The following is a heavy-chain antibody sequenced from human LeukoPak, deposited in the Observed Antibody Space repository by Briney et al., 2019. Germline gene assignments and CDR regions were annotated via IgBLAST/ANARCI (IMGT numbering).Heavy chain of an antibody. CDR1: GYTFTSYG. CDR3: ARGLTIFGVVKGNYYYYGMDV. J-gene: IGHJ6*02. V-gene: IGHV1-18*01. CDR2: ISAYNGNT. Sequence: GASVKVSCKASGYTFTSYGISWVRQAPGQGLEWMGWISAYNGNTNYAQKLQGRVTMTTDTSTSTAYMELRSLRSDDTAVYYCARGLTIFGVVKGNYYYYGMDVWGQGTTVTVSS. D-gene: IGHD3-3*01.